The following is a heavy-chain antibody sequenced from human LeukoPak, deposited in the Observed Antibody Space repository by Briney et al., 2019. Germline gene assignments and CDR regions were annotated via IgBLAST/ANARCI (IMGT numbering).Heavy chain of an antibody. D-gene: IGHD3-22*01. V-gene: IGHV1-18*01. CDR3: ARDSRPSYDSSGYYYPGDY. Sequence: ASAKVSCKASGYTFTSYGISWVRQAPGQGLEWMGWISAYNGNTNYAQKSQGRVTMTRDTSTSTVYMELSSLRSEDTAVYYCARDSRPSYDSSGYYYPGDYWGQGTLVTVSS. J-gene: IGHJ4*02. CDR1: GYTFTSYG. CDR2: ISAYNGNT.